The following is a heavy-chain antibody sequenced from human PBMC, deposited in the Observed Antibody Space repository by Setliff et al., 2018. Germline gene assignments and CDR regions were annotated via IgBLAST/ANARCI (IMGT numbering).Heavy chain of an antibody. CDR2: ISSSSSYI. Sequence: GESLTISCAASGFTFSSYSMNWVRQAPGKGLEWVSSISSSSSYIYYADSVKGRFTISRDNAKNSLYLQMNSLRAEDTAVYYCARDSVSGEYYYYYYMDVWGKGTTVTVSS. CDR3: ARDSVSGEYYYYYYMDV. J-gene: IGHJ6*03. V-gene: IGHV3-21*01. CDR1: GFTFSSYS. D-gene: IGHD2-15*01.